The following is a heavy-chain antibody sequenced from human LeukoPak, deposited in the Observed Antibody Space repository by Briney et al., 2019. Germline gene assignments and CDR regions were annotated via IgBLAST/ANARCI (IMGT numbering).Heavy chain of an antibody. Sequence: PSETLSLTCTVSGGSSSSYYWSWIRQPPGKGLEWIGYIYYSRSTNYNPSLKSRVTISVDTSKNQFSLKLSSVTAADTAVYYCASAHYYDSSGYYHGDAFDIWGQGTMVTVSS. V-gene: IGHV4-59*01. CDR2: IYYSRST. CDR3: ASAHYYDSSGYYHGDAFDI. J-gene: IGHJ3*02. CDR1: GGSSSSYY. D-gene: IGHD3-22*01.